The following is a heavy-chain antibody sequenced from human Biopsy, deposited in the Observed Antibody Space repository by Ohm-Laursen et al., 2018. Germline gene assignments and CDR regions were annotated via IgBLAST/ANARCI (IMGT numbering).Heavy chain of an antibody. D-gene: IGHD5-12*01. Sequence: SLRLSCSASGFTVSRNYMTWVRQAPGKGLEWVSVIDSGGYTHYTDSVKGRFTISRDNSKNTLYLQMNNLSAEDTAVYYCARLGSGDYFPTFFDFWGQGALVTVSS. V-gene: IGHV3-53*01. CDR3: ARLGSGDYFPTFFDF. CDR2: IDSGGYT. J-gene: IGHJ4*02. CDR1: GFTVSRNY.